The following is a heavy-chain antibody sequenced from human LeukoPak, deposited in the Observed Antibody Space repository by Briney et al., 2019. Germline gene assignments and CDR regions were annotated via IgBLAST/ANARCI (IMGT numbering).Heavy chain of an antibody. CDR1: GCTFSSHA. CDR2: IIPIFGIA. D-gene: IGHD4-17*01. V-gene: IGHV1-69*04. J-gene: IGHJ1*01. Sequence: ASVTVSCKASGCTFSSHAISWVRQAPGQGREWLGRIIPIFGIANYAQKFQGRVTITADKSTSTAYMELSRLRSEDTAVYYCVRDGGDYMAEYFQHWGQGTLVTVSS. CDR3: VRDGGDYMAEYFQH.